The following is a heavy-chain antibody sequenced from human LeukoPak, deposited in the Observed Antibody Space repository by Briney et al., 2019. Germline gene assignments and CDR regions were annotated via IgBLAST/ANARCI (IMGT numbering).Heavy chain of an antibody. CDR2: ISAYNGNT. D-gene: IGHD2-15*01. CDR3: ARDLPLGSMGGSAFDL. V-gene: IGHV1-18*01. J-gene: IGHJ4*02. CDR1: GYTFTSYG. Sequence: ASVKVSCKASGYTFTSYGISWVRQAPGQGLEWMGWISAYNGNTNYPQTLQDRFTMTTDTSTNTAYMELRNLRSDDTAVYYCARDLPLGSMGGSAFDLWGQGTLVIVSS.